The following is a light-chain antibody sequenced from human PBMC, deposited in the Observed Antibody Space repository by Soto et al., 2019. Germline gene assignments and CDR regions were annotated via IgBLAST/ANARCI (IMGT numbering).Light chain of an antibody. CDR1: QSIGEW. Sequence: DIQMTQSPSTLSASVGDRVTISFRASQSIGEWLAWYQQKPGKAPKLLIYKASTLKSGVPSRFSGSGSGTEFTLTISSLQPDDFATYYCQHYNSYSEAFGQGTK. J-gene: IGKJ1*01. V-gene: IGKV1-5*03. CDR2: KAS. CDR3: QHYNSYSEA.